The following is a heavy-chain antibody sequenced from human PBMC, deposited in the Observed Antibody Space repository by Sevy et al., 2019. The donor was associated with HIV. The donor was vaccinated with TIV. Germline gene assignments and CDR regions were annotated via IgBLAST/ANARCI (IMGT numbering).Heavy chain of an antibody. CDR1: GGSFSGYY. CDR3: AQMGGYDILTGYYNYFDY. Sequence: SETLSLTCAVYGGSFSGYYWSWIRQPPGKGLEWIGEINHSGSTNYNPSLKSRVTISVDTSKNKFPLRLGSVTAAETAVYYCAQMGGYDILTGYYNYFDYWGQGTLVTVSS. J-gene: IGHJ4*02. V-gene: IGHV4-34*01. CDR2: INHSGST. D-gene: IGHD3-9*01.